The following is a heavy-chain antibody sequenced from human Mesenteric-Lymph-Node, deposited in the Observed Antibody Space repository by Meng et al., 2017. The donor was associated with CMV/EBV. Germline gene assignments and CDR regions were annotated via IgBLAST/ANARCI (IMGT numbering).Heavy chain of an antibody. CDR1: GDSITRYY. CDR3: ATTRYPVASLNYFDP. Sequence: SETLSLTCTVSGDSITRYYVSWIRQPPGKGLEWIGYKFHSEIAYYSHSLRGRAIITADTARSLFSLRLSSVTAADTALYFCATTRYPVASLNYFDPWGQGTLVTVSS. V-gene: IGHV4-59*01. J-gene: IGHJ5*02. D-gene: IGHD1-7*01. CDR2: KFHSEIA.